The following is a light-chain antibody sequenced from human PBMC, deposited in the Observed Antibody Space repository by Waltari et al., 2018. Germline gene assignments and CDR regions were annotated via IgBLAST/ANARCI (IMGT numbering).Light chain of an antibody. Sequence: QSALTQPASVSGSPGQSITISCTGTSSAVGRYNLVSWYQQHPGKAPQLMIYEGSKRPSGVSNRFSGSKSGNTASLTISGLQAEDEADYYCCSYAGSSTWVFGGGTKLTVL. J-gene: IGLJ3*02. CDR3: CSYAGSSTWV. CDR2: EGS. V-gene: IGLV2-23*01. CDR1: SSAVGRYNL.